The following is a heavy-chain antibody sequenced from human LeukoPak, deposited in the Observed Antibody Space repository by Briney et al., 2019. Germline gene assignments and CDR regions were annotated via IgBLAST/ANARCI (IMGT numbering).Heavy chain of an antibody. CDR2: ISSSSSYI. Sequence: PGGSLRLSCAASGFTFSSYSMNWVRQAPGKGLVWVSSISSSSSYIYYADSVKGRFTISRDNAKNSLYLQMNSLRAEDTAVYYCARSARYCSSTSCSSIDYWGQGTLVTVSS. V-gene: IGHV3-21*01. CDR3: ARSARYCSSTSCSSIDY. D-gene: IGHD2-2*01. J-gene: IGHJ4*02. CDR1: GFTFSSYS.